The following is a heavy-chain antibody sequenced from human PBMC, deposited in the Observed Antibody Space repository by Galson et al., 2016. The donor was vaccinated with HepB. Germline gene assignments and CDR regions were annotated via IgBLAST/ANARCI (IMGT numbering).Heavy chain of an antibody. Sequence: SLRLSCAASGFTFRNYAMSWVRQAPGKGLEWVSTISGSGGTTYYGDSVKGRFTSSRDNAKNSLYLEMNSLRDEDTAVYYCARDDYFRLGYWGQGTLVTVSS. CDR1: GFTFRNYA. J-gene: IGHJ4*02. D-gene: IGHD3-16*01. V-gene: IGHV3-23*01. CDR2: ISGSGGTT. CDR3: ARDDYFRLGY.